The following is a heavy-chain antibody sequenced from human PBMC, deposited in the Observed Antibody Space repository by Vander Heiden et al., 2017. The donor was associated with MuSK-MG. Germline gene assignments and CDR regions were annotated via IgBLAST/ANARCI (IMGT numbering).Heavy chain of an antibody. CDR1: GYTFTNYD. D-gene: IGHD6-13*01. V-gene: IGHV1-8*02. CDR2: MNPNSGNT. CDR3: ARSYSSSWYVPYYYYYMDV. Sequence: QVQLVQSGAEVKKPGASVKVSCKASGYTFTNYDINWVRQATGQGLEWMGWMNPNSGNTGYAQKFQGRVTMTRNTSISTAYMELSSLRSEDTAVYYCARSYSSSWYVPYYYYYMDVWGKGTTVTVSS. J-gene: IGHJ6*03.